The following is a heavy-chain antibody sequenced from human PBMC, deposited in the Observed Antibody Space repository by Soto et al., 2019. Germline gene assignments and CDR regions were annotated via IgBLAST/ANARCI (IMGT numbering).Heavy chain of an antibody. V-gene: IGHV3-15*07. CDR1: GFTFSNAW. CDR2: IKSKTDGGTT. CDR3: TTPQRYCSGGSCPWYFDY. D-gene: IGHD2-15*01. Sequence: EVQLVESGGGLVKPGGSLRLSCAASGFTFSNAWMNWVRQAPGKGLEWVGRIKSKTDGGTTDYAAPVKGRFTISRDDSKNTLYLQMNSLKTGDTAVYYCTTPQRYCSGGSCPWYFDYWGQGTLVTVSS. J-gene: IGHJ4*02.